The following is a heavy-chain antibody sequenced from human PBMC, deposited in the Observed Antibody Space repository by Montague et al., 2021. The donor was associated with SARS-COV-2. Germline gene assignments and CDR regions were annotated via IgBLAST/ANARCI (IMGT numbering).Heavy chain of an antibody. CDR1: GGSISSSSYY. D-gene: IGHD3-22*01. CDR2: IYYSGST. Sequence: SETLSLTCTVSGGSISSSSYYWGWIRQPPGKGLEWIGSIYYSGSTYYNPSLKSRVTISVDTSKNQFSLKLSSVTAADTAVYYCARFPTSCYYDSKVAPATPDAFDIWGRGTMVTVSS. J-gene: IGHJ3*02. V-gene: IGHV4-39*01. CDR3: ARFPTSCYYDSKVAPATPDAFDI.